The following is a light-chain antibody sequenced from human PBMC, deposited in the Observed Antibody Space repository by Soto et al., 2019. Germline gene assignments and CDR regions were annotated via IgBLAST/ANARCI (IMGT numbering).Light chain of an antibody. CDR3: QQYAVSPIT. CDR2: DAS. V-gene: IGKV3-20*01. CDR1: QSVGSN. Sequence: VLTQSQGTLSLSPWERATLSCRASQSVGSNLAWYQQKTGLHPTLLFSDASSRASGVPERFTGGGSGTDFTLTIRRLEPEDFALYYCQQYAVSPITFGQGTRLEIK. J-gene: IGKJ5*01.